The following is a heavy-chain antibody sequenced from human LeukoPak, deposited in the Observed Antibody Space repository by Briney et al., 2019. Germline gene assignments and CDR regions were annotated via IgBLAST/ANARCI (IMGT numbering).Heavy chain of an antibody. CDR3: AKWGDYDVLTGYYVSDY. V-gene: IGHV3-7*03. CDR1: GFTFSSYW. D-gene: IGHD3-9*01. J-gene: IGHJ4*02. Sequence: GGSLRLSCAASGFTFSSYWMSWVRQAPGKGLEWVANIKQDGSEKYYVDSVKGRFTISRDNAKNSLFLQMNSLRAEDTAVYYCAKWGDYDVLTGYYVSDYWGQGTLVTVSS. CDR2: IKQDGSEK.